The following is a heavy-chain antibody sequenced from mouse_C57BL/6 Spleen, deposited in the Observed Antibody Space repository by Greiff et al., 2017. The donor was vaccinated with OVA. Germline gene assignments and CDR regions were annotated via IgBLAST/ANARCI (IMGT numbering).Heavy chain of an antibody. J-gene: IGHJ3*01. CDR2: IWGVGST. D-gene: IGHD2-3*01. CDR3: ASKGGSYPFAY. Sequence: VHLVESGPGLVAPSQSLSITCTVSGFSLTSYGVDWVRQSPGTGLEWLGVIWGVGSTNYYSALKSRLSISKDNSKSQVFLKMNSLQTDDTAMYYCASKGGSYPFAYWGQGTLVTVSA. CDR1: GFSLTSYG. V-gene: IGHV2-6*01.